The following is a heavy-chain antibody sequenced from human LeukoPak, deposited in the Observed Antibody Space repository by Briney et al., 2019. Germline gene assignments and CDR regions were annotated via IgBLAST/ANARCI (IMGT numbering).Heavy chain of an antibody. J-gene: IGHJ4*02. CDR1: GGSFSGYY. V-gene: IGHV4-34*01. Sequence: SETLSLTCAVYGGSFSGYYWSWIRQPPGKGLEWIGEINHSGSTNYNPSLKSRVTISVDTSKNQFSLKLSSVTAADTAVYSCARHQIRYSGYGFSSWGQGTLVTVSS. CDR2: INHSGST. D-gene: IGHD5-12*01. CDR3: ARHQIRYSGYGFSS.